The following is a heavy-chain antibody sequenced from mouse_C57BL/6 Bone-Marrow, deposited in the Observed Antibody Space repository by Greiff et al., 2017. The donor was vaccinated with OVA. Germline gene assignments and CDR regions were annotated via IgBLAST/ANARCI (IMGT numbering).Heavy chain of an antibody. J-gene: IGHJ1*03. Sequence: QVQLQQPGAELVRPGSSVKLSCKASGYTFTSYWMHWVKQRPMQGLEWIGNIDPSDSETHYNQKFKDKATLTVDKSSSTAYMQLSSLTSEDSAVYYCARRGLVVEDFDVWGTGTTVTVSS. V-gene: IGHV1-52*01. CDR2: IDPSDSET. CDR3: ARRGLVVEDFDV. D-gene: IGHD1-1*01. CDR1: GYTFTSYW.